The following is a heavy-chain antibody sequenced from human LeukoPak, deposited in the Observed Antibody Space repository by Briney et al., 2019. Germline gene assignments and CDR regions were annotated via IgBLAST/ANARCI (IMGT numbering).Heavy chain of an antibody. CDR3: ARDDYDILTGYYGIGFLDY. CDR2: INPDSLAT. D-gene: IGHD3-9*01. CDR1: GYTFTGYY. Sequence: ASVKVSCKASGYTFTGYYMQWVRQAPGQGPEWMGWINPDSLATNYAQKFQGRVTLTRDTSINTAYMELSRLRSDDTAVYYCARDDYDILTGYYGIGFLDYWGQGTLVTVSS. J-gene: IGHJ4*02. V-gene: IGHV1-2*02.